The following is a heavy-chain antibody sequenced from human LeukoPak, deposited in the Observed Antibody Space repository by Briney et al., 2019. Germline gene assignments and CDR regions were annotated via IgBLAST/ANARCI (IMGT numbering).Heavy chain of an antibody. Sequence: ASVKVSCKASGYTFTSYGISWVRQAPGQGLEWLGWISTYNGNTHYAQKIQGRVTITTDTSTTTAYMELRSLRSDDTAVYYCARDYRTGFDYWGQGTLVTVSS. CDR3: ARDYRTGFDY. D-gene: IGHD7-27*01. CDR2: ISTYNGNT. J-gene: IGHJ4*02. V-gene: IGHV1-18*01. CDR1: GYTFTSYG.